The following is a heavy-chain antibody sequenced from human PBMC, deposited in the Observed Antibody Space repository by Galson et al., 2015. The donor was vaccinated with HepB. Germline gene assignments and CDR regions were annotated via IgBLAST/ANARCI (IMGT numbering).Heavy chain of an antibody. Sequence: LRLSCAASGFTFSSYSMNWVRQAPGKGLEWVSSISSSSSYIYYADSVKGRFTISRDNAKNSLYLQRNSLRAEDTAVYYCARVGPYDILTGLGLLDYWGQGTLVTVSS. CDR3: ARVGPYDILTGLGLLDY. V-gene: IGHV3-21*01. J-gene: IGHJ4*02. CDR1: GFTFSSYS. D-gene: IGHD3-9*01. CDR2: ISSSSSYI.